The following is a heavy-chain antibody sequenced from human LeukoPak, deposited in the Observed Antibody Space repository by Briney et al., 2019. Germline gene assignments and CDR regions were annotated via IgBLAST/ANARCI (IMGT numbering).Heavy chain of an antibody. CDR3: ARDRSPHPDYYYYYMDV. Sequence: GGSLRLSCAASGFTVSSNYMSWVRQAPGKGLEGVSVIYSGGSTYYADSVKGRFTISRDNSKNTLYLQMNSLRAEDTAVYYCARDRSPHPDYYYYYMDVWGKGTTVTVSS. CDR1: GFTVSSNY. CDR2: IYSGGST. J-gene: IGHJ6*03. D-gene: IGHD3-10*01. V-gene: IGHV3-66*02.